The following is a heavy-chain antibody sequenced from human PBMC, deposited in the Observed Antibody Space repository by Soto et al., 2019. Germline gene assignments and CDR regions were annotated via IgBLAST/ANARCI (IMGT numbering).Heavy chain of an antibody. CDR3: ARDNVFGAMGTEEYYYYGMDV. D-gene: IGHD5-18*01. V-gene: IGHV4-30-2*01. CDR2: IYDSGNT. J-gene: IGHJ6*02. CDR1: GGSISGTTYS. Sequence: SETLSLTCAVSGGSISGTTYSWSWIRQPPGKGLEWIGYIYDSGNTYYNPSLKSQFSISVDRSKNQFSLKLSSVTAADTAVYYCARDNVFGAMGTEEYYYYGMDVWGQGTTVTVSS.